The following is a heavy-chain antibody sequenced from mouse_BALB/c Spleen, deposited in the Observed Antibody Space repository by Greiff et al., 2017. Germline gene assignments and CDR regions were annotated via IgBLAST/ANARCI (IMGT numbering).Heavy chain of an antibody. V-gene: IGHV1S126*01. Sequence: VQLQQSGPQPVRPGASVKISCKASGYSFTSYWMHWVKQRPGQGLEWIGMIDPSDSETRLNQKFKDKATLTVDKSSSTAYMQLSSPTSEDSAVYYCARQGNSPPVLFDYWGQGTTLTVSS. CDR2: IDPSDSET. J-gene: IGHJ2*01. CDR3: ARQGNSPPVLFDY. CDR1: GYSFTSYW.